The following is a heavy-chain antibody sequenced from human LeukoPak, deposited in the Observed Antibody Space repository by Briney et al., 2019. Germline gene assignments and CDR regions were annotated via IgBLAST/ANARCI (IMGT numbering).Heavy chain of an antibody. V-gene: IGHV3-9*01. J-gene: IGHJ2*01. CDR3: AKDNVHTGYWYLDL. Sequence: GGSLRLSCAASGLTFDNHAMHWVRQAPGKGLEWVSGISWNGGDINYADSVKGRFTISRDNAKNSLYLQMSSLRPEDTAFYYCAKDNVHTGYWYLDLWGRGTLVTVSS. D-gene: IGHD2-8*02. CDR1: GLTFDNHA. CDR2: ISWNGGDI.